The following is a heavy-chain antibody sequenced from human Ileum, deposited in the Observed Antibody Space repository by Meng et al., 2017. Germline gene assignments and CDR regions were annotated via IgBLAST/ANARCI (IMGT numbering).Heavy chain of an antibody. CDR1: GDSIGNSKW. V-gene: IGHV4-4*02. CDR2: ISNSGKT. D-gene: IGHD3-10*01. J-gene: IGHJ4*02. Sequence: QLQRQESGPGLVQPSGTLSLACAVSGDSIGNSKWWSWLRQPPGKGLEWIGEISNSGKTVYSPSLKSRVRISLDKSNNQFSLTLNSVTAADTAMYYCARERIRELGLFDSWGQGTLVTVSS. CDR3: ARERIRELGLFDS.